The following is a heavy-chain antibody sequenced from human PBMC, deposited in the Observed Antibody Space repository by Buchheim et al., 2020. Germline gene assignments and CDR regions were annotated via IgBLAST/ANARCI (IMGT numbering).Heavy chain of an antibody. D-gene: IGHD3-10*01. CDR3: ARSYGSGSYYFDY. CDR2: ISYDGRNK. J-gene: IGHJ4*02. CDR1: GFTFSTYA. V-gene: IGHV3-30*03. Sequence: QVQLVESGGGVVQPGRSLRLSCAASGFTFSTYAMHWVRQAPGKGLEWVAIISYDGRNKNYADSVKGRFSISRDNSKNTLYLQMNSLRAEDTAVYYCARSYGSGSYYFDYWGQGTL.